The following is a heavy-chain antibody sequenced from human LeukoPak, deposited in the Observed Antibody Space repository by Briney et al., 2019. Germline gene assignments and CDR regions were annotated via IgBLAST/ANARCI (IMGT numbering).Heavy chain of an antibody. CDR2: IYYSGST. V-gene: IGHV4-30-4*08. CDR3: ASRPHSSGWGIDY. Sequence: SQTLSLTCTVSGGSISSGDYYWSWIRQPLGKGLEWIGYIYYSGSTYYNPSLKSRVTISVDTSKNQFSLKLSSVTAADTAVYYCASRPHSSGWGIDYWGQGTLVTVSS. J-gene: IGHJ4*02. CDR1: GGSISSGDYY. D-gene: IGHD6-19*01.